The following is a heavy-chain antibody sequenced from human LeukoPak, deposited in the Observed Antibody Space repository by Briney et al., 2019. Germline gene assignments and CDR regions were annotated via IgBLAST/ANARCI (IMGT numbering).Heavy chain of an antibody. CDR1: GFTFSSYA. D-gene: IGHD3-22*01. CDR3: ARGHGYYYDSSGYYYD. CDR2: ISYDGSNK. Sequence: GGSLRLSCAASGFTFSSYAMHWVRQAPGKGLEWVAVISYDGSNKYYADSVKGRFTISRDNSKNTLYLQMNSLRAEDTAVYYCARGHGYYYDSSGYYYDWGQGTLVTVSS. J-gene: IGHJ4*02. V-gene: IGHV3-30-3*01.